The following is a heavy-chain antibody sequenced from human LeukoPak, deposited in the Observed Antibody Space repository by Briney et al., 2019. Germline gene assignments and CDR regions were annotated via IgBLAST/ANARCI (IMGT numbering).Heavy chain of an antibody. V-gene: IGHV1-8*03. CDR1: GYTFTSYD. Sequence: ASVKVSCKASGYTFTSYDINWVRQATGQGLEWMGWMNPNSGNTGYAQKFQGRVTITRNTSISTAYMELSSLRSEDTAVYYCARGVFGNDFWSGYIGGVNRYYYYYYMDVWGKGTTVTVSS. CDR3: ARGVFGNDFWSGYIGGVNRYYYYYYMDV. J-gene: IGHJ6*03. CDR2: MNPNSGNT. D-gene: IGHD3-3*01.